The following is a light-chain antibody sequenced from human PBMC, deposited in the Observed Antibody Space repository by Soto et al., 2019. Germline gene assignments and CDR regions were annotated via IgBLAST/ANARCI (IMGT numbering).Light chain of an antibody. CDR1: SIGSKS. CDR2: YDS. J-gene: IGLJ2*01. CDR3: QVWETSSGHQAI. Sequence: SYELTQPPSVSVAPGKTATITCGGNSIGSKSVHWYQQVPGQAPVLVISYDSDRPSGIPERFSGSNSGNTATLTISRVEPGDEADYYCQVWETSSGHQAIFGAGTKVTVL. V-gene: IGLV3-21*01.